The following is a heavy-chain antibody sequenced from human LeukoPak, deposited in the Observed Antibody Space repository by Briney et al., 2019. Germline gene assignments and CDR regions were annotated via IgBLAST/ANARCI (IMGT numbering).Heavy chain of an antibody. Sequence: ASVKVSCKASGGTFSSYAISWVRQAPGQGLEWMGRFIPILGIANYAQKFQGRVTITADKSTSTAYMELSSLRSEDTAVYYCARLSVRVGARGIDYWGQGTLVTVSS. J-gene: IGHJ4*02. CDR3: ARLSVRVGARGIDY. CDR1: GGTFSSYA. V-gene: IGHV1-69*04. D-gene: IGHD1-26*01. CDR2: FIPILGIA.